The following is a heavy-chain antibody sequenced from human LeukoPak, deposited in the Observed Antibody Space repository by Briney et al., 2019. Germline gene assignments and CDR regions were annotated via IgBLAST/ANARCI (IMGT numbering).Heavy chain of an antibody. CDR3: ARVLGTGTTDLVGFGY. V-gene: IGHV6-1*01. Sequence: SQTLSLTCATSGDSVSSNSAAWNWIRQSPSRGLEWLGRTYYRSKWYNDYAVSVKSRITINPDTSKNQFSLQLNSVTPGDTAVYYCARVLGTGTTDLVGFGYWGQGTLVTVSS. CDR1: GDSVSSNSAA. CDR2: TYYRSKWYN. J-gene: IGHJ4*02. D-gene: IGHD1-7*01.